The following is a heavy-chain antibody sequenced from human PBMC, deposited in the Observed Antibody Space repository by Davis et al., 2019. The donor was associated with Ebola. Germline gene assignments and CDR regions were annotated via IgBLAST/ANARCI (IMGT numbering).Heavy chain of an antibody. CDR3: AKGSELDTMVQGVIMWY. V-gene: IGHV3-11*03. CDR1: GFTFSDYY. J-gene: IGHJ4*02. Sequence: PGGSLRLSCAASGFTFSDYYMTWIRQAPGKGLEWVSYISSSSSYTNYADSVKGRFTISRDNAKNSLYLQMNSLRAEDTAVYYCAKGSELDTMVQGVIMWYWGQGTLVTVSS. CDR2: ISSSSSYT. D-gene: IGHD3-10*01.